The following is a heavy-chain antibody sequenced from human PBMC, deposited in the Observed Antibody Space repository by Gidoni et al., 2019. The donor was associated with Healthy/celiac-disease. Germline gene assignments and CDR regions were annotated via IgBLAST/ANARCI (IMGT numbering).Heavy chain of an antibody. D-gene: IGHD3-3*01. V-gene: IGHV1-46*01. Sequence: QVQMVQSGAEVTKPGASVKVSCRASGYTFTSYYMHWVRPAPGQGLEWMGIINPSVGSTGYAQKFQGGGTMTRDTSTSTVYMGLSSLRSGDTAVYYWAVRGGHTIFGVDIAPLYYYGMDVWGQGTTVTVSS. CDR2: INPSVGST. CDR3: AVRGGHTIFGVDIAPLYYYGMDV. J-gene: IGHJ6*02. CDR1: GYTFTSYY.